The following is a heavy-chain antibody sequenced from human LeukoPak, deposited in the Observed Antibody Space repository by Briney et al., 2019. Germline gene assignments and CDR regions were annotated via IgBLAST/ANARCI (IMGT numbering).Heavy chain of an antibody. V-gene: IGHV3-23*01. CDR3: ARAANTAAGTPTLAIDY. CDR2: ISGSGGST. CDR1: GFTFSSYA. J-gene: IGHJ4*02. D-gene: IGHD6-13*01. Sequence: GGSLRLSCAASGFTFSSYAMSWVRQAPGKGLEWVSAISGSGGSTYYEDSVKGRFTISRDNSKNTLYLQMNSLRAEDTAVYYCARAANTAAGTPTLAIDYWGQGTLVTVSS.